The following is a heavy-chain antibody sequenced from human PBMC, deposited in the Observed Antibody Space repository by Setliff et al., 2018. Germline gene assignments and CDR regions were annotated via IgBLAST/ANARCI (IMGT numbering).Heavy chain of an antibody. CDR1: GGSISTYY. CDR2: VYYSGTT. Sequence: KPSETLSLTCTVSGGSISTYYWSWIRQLPGKGLEFIGYVYYSGTTNYDPSLKSRVTISLDTSKSQFFLKLNSVTAADTAVYYCARMTGFLYMDVWGKGTPVTVSS. J-gene: IGHJ6*04. CDR3: ARMTGFLYMDV. D-gene: IGHD3-3*01. V-gene: IGHV4-59*08.